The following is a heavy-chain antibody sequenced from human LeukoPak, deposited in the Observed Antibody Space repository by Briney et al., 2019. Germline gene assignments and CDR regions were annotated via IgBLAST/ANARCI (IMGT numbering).Heavy chain of an antibody. CDR3: ARDHPADYYDSSGYPRPGYYFDY. D-gene: IGHD3-22*01. Sequence: ASVKVSCKASGYTFTSYYMHWVRQAPGQGLEWMGIINPSGGSTSYAQKFQGRITMTRDMSTSTVYMELSSLRSEDTAVYYCARDHPADYYDSSGYPRPGYYFDYWGQGTLVTVSS. J-gene: IGHJ4*02. V-gene: IGHV1-46*01. CDR1: GYTFTSYY. CDR2: INPSGGST.